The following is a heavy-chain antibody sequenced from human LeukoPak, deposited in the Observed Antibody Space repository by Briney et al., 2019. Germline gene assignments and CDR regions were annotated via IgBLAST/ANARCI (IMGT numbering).Heavy chain of an antibody. CDR2: IYSGGST. CDR1: GFTFSAYA. D-gene: IGHD3-3*01. CDR3: ARETYYDFDYGMDV. V-gene: IGHV3-53*04. J-gene: IGHJ6*02. Sequence: GGSLRLSCAASGFTFSAYAMAWVRQAPGKGLEWVSVIYSGGSTYYADSVKGRFTISRHNSKNTLYLQMNSLRAEDTAVYYCARETYYDFDYGMDVWGQGTTVTVSS.